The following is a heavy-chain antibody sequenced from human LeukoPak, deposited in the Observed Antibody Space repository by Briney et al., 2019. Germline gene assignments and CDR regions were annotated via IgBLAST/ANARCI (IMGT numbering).Heavy chain of an antibody. J-gene: IGHJ4*02. CDR3: ARASGYSYGYYFDY. D-gene: IGHD5-18*01. CDR2: ISGSGGST. CDR1: GFTFSSYA. Sequence: GGSLRLSCAASGFTFSSYAMSWVRQAPGKGREWVSGISGSGGSTYHADSVKGRFTISRDNSKNTLYLQMSSLRAEDTAVYYCARASGYSYGYYFDYWGQGTLVTVSS. V-gene: IGHV3-23*01.